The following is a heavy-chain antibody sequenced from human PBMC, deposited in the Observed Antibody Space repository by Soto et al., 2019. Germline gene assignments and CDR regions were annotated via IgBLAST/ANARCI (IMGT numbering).Heavy chain of an antibody. CDR3: ARESGDWPLNWFDP. V-gene: IGHV3-74*01. CDR1: GFNFTNHW. CDR2: ITSDGKSK. Sequence: GGSLRLSCAASGFNFTNHWMHWVRPAPGKGLVWVSRITSDGKSKAYAESVKGRFAISRDNAKNTVYLQMNGLTVEDTAVYYCARESGDWPLNWFDPWGQGTLVTVSS. J-gene: IGHJ5*02. D-gene: IGHD2-21*02.